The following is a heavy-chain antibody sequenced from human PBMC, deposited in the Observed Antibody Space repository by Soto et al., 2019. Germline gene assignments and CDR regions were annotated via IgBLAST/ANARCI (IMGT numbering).Heavy chain of an antibody. D-gene: IGHD1-26*01. CDR2: IYRDDST. J-gene: IGHJ1*01. V-gene: IGHV3-53*01. CDR1: GFIVSSNY. Sequence: GGSLRLSCAASGFIVSSNYMSWLRQAAGKGLEWVSIIYRDDSTYYVDSVKGRFTISRDSSKNTLYLQMNSLRAEDTATYYCARSRRWSTSPADFQHWGLGTMVAVSS. CDR3: ARSRRWSTSPADFQH.